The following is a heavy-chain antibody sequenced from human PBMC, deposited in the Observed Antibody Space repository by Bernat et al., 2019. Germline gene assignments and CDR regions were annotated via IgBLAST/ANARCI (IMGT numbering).Heavy chain of an antibody. V-gene: IGHV4-59*01. CDR3: ARDHRDLYCSGGSCYSSGYYFDY. D-gene: IGHD2-15*01. Sequence: QVQLQESGPGLVKPSETLSLTCTVSGGSISSYYWSWIRQPPGKGLEWIGYIYYSGSTNYNPSLKSRVTISVDTSKSQFSLKLSSVTAADTAVYYCARDHRDLYCSGGSCYSSGYYFDYWGQGTLVTVSS. J-gene: IGHJ4*02. CDR2: IYYSGST. CDR1: GGSISSYY.